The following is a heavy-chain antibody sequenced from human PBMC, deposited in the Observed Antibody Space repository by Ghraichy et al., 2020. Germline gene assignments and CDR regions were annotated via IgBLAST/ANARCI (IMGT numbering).Heavy chain of an antibody. CDR2: IYTSGST. CDR1: GGSISSYY. Sequence: SETLSLTCTVSGGSISSYYWSWIRQPPGKGLEWIGYIYTSGSTNYNPSLKSRVTISVDTSKNQFSLKLSSVTAADTAVYYCARLGYSGIYYFDYWGQGTLVTVSS. CDR3: ARLGYSGIYYFDY. V-gene: IGHV4-4*09. J-gene: IGHJ4*02. D-gene: IGHD1-26*01.